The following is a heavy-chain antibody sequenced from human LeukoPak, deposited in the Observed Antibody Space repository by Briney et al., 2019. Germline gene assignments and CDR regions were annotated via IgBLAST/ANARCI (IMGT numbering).Heavy chain of an antibody. V-gene: IGHV4-4*07. Sequence: SETLSLTCTVSGGSISSYYWSWIRQPAGKGLEWIGRIYTSGSTNYNPSLKSRVTMSVDTSKNQFSLKLSSVTAADTAVYYCARVAVVTIWGGYYFDYWGQGTLVTVSS. D-gene: IGHD5-12*01. CDR1: GGSISSYY. J-gene: IGHJ4*02. CDR2: IYTSGST. CDR3: ARVAVVTIWGGYYFDY.